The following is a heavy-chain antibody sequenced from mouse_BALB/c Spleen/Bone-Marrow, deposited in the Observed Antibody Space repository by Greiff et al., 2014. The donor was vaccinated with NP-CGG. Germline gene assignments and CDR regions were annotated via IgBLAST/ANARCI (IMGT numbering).Heavy chain of an antibody. J-gene: IGHJ4*01. CDR3: ARDRGVQGYAMDY. CDR2: ISDGGSYT. Sequence: EVQLQQSGGGLVKPGGSLKLSCAASGFTFSDYYMYWVRQTPEKRLEWVATISDGGSYTYYPDSVKGRFTISRDIAKNNLYLQMSSLKSEDTATYYCARDRGVQGYAMDYWGQGTSVTVSS. V-gene: IGHV5-4*02. CDR1: GFTFSDYY. D-gene: IGHD2-14*01.